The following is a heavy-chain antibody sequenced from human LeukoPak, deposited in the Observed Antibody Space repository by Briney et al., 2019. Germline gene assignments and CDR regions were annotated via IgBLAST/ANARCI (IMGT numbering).Heavy chain of an antibody. CDR2: TNDRGST. D-gene: IGHD3-16*01. V-gene: IGHV4-34*01. CDR3: VRVKAFMTTRSRRGWFDP. J-gene: IGHJ5*02. CDR1: GGSLSGYY. Sequence: SETLSLTCAVYGGSLSGYYWTWIGQPPGKGLEWIGETNDRGSTNYNPSLRSRVTISVDTSKSQFSLRRTSVTAADTAVYYCVRVKAFMTTRSRRGWFDPLRQVTRVTVSP.